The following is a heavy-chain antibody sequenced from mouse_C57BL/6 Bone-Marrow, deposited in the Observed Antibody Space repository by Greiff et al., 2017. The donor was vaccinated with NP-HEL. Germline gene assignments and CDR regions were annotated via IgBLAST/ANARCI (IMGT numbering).Heavy chain of an antibody. Sequence: VQLVESGAELVRPRASVTLSCKASGYTFTDYEMHWVKQTPVHGLEWIGAIDPETGGTAYNQKFKGKAILTADKSSSTAYMELRSLTSEDSAVYYCTRKQTVDVWGTGTTVTVSS. V-gene: IGHV1-15*01. CDR3: TRKQTVDV. J-gene: IGHJ1*03. CDR2: IDPETGGT. CDR1: GYTFTDYE.